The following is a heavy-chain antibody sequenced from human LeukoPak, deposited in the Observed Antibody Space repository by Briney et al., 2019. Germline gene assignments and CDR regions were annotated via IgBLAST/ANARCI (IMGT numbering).Heavy chain of an antibody. CDR1: GFTFSSYR. CDR2: ISGGGSIT. V-gene: IGHV3-23*01. CDR3: ATTVAGTRTFDY. Sequence: PGGSLRLSCAASGFTFSSYRMSWVRQAPGKGLEWVSLISGGGSITYYADSVKGRFTISRDNSKNTLYLQMNSLRAEDAALYYCATTVAGTRTFDYWGQGTLVTVPS. J-gene: IGHJ4*02. D-gene: IGHD6-19*01.